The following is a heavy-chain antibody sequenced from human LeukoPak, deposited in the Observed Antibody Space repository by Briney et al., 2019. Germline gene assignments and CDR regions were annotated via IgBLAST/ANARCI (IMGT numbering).Heavy chain of an antibody. CDR1: GFTFSSYG. CDR2: ISYDGSNK. Sequence: PGGSLRLSCAASGFTFSSYGMHWVRQAPGKGLEWVAVISYDGSNKYYADSVKGRFTISRDNSKNTLYLQMNSLRAEDTAVYYCAKDSTPLVVVPAATEYFQHWGQGTLVTVSS. V-gene: IGHV3-30*18. CDR3: AKDSTPLVVVPAATEYFQH. D-gene: IGHD2-2*01. J-gene: IGHJ1*01.